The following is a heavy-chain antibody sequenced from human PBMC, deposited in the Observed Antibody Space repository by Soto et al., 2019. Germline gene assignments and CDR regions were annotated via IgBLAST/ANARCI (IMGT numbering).Heavy chain of an antibody. Sequence: SVKVSCKASGCTFTNYAFSWVRQAPGQGLEWMGWIIAYFGTPDYAQKLQGRVTITADASTRTASMELSSLRSDDTAVYYCARERSVGYCITTTCPRPFCLYALDVWGQGTTVTVSS. CDR1: GCTFTNYA. D-gene: IGHD2-2*01. CDR2: IIAYFGTP. J-gene: IGHJ6*02. V-gene: IGHV1-69*13. CDR3: ARERSVGYCITTTCPRPFCLYALDV.